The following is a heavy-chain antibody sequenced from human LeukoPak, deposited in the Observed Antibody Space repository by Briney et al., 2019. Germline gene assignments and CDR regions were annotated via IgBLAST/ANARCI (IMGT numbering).Heavy chain of an antibody. V-gene: IGHV3-21*01. CDR1: GLTFSSYG. J-gene: IGHJ4*02. Sequence: GGSPRLSCAASGLTFSSYGMNWVRQAPGKGLEWVSSISSSSSYIYYADSVKGRFTISRDNAKNSLYLQMNSLRAEDTAVYYCASGRHQLVHYYFDFWGQGTLVTVSS. CDR2: ISSSSSYI. CDR3: ASGRHQLVHYYFDF. D-gene: IGHD6-13*01.